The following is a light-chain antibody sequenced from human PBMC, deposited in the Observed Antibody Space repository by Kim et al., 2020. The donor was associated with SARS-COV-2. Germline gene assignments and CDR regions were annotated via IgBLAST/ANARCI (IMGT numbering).Light chain of an antibody. J-gene: IGLJ1*01. Sequence: TARVTGAGDNIGSKFVHWYQQKPGQAPVLVINRDSDRPSGIPERFSGSNSGNTATLTINRVEAGDEAEYYCQVWDSASDPSPKGVFGSGTKVTVL. CDR2: RDS. V-gene: IGLV3-21*04. CDR1: NIGSKF. CDR3: QVWDSASDPSPKGV.